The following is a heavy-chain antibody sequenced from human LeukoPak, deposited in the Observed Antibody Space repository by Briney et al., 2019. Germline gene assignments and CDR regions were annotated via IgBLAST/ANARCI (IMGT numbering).Heavy chain of an antibody. Sequence: GGSLKISCKISGNSFTTYWIGWVRQMPGKGLEWMGIIYPGDSDTIYSPSFQGQVTISADRSIKTAYLQWSSLKASDTAMYYCASPRGHYDSSAFDFWGQGTLVTVSS. V-gene: IGHV5-51*01. CDR2: IYPGDSDT. J-gene: IGHJ4*02. CDR3: ASPRGHYDSSAFDF. CDR1: GNSFTTYW. D-gene: IGHD3-22*01.